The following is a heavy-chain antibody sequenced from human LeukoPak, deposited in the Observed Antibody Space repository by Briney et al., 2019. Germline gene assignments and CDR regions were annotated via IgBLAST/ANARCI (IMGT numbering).Heavy chain of an antibody. CDR2: ISSSSSII. D-gene: IGHD2-8*02. V-gene: IGHV3-48*04. CDR1: GFTFSSYS. J-gene: IGHJ3*02. CDR3: ASTWSGAFDI. Sequence: PGGSLRLSCAASGFTFSSYSMNWVRQAPGKGLEWVSYISSSSSIIYYADSVKGRFTISRDNAKNSLYLQMNSLRAEDTAVYHCASTWSGAFDIWGQGTMVTVSS.